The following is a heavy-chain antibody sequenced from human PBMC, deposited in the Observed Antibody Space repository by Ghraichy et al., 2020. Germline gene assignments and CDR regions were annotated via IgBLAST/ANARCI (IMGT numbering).Heavy chain of an antibody. CDR3: AKDSGSLASWFDP. CDR1: GYTFTGYY. J-gene: IGHJ5*02. D-gene: IGHD1-26*01. Sequence: ASVKVSCKASGYTFTGYYMHWVRQAPGQGLEWMGRINPNTGGTNFAQKFQGRVTMTRDTSISTAYMELSRLLFDDTAVYYCAKDSGSLASWFDPWGQGTLVTVSS. CDR2: INPNTGGT. V-gene: IGHV1-2*02.